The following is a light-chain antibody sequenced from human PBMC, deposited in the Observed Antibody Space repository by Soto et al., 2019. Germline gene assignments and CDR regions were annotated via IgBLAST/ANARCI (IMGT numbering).Light chain of an antibody. CDR3: ASHTTSNTRV. V-gene: IGLV2-14*03. J-gene: IGLJ1*01. Sequence: QPYLTQPASVTGSPGQSLPISCTGKNSDVGAYDYVSWYQQHPDKAPKLIIYEVSHRPAGVSNRFSASKYVNTATLTISGLQTEDEADYYCASHTTSNTRVFGTGTKVTVL. CDR1: NSDVGAYDY. CDR2: EVS.